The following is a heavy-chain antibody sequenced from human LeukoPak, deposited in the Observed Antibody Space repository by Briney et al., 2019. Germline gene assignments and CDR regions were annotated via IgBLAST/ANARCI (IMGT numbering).Heavy chain of an antibody. Sequence: GGTLRLSCAASGFTFSNYAMSWVRQSPGKGLEWVSALGGSGGSTYYADSVKGRFTISRDNSKNTLYLQMNSLRAEDTAVYYCAKDPLIRPGYSSTWHDYWGQGTLVTVSS. J-gene: IGHJ4*02. CDR1: GFTFSNYA. D-gene: IGHD6-13*01. CDR3: AKDPLIRPGYSSTWHDY. CDR2: LGGSGGST. V-gene: IGHV3-23*01.